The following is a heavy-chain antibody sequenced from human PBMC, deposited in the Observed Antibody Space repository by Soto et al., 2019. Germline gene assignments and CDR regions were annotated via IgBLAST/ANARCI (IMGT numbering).Heavy chain of an antibody. D-gene: IGHD4-17*01. CDR1: GFTFCSSA. Sequence: SVKVSCKASGFTFCSSAVQWVRQTRGQRLEWIAWIVVGSGNTNRPQKFQGRVTVTRDMSTSTAYMELSSLRSEDTAVYYCAADRAGDSDAFDLWG. V-gene: IGHV1-58*01. CDR3: AADRAGDSDAFDL. J-gene: IGHJ3*01. CDR2: IVVGSGNT.